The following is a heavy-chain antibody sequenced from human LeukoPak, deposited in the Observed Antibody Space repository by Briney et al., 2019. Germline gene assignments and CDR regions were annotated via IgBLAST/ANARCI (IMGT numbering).Heavy chain of an antibody. CDR2: IYYSGST. J-gene: IGHJ4*02. CDR1: GGSISSSSYY. V-gene: IGHV4-39*01. D-gene: IGHD4-17*01. Sequence: PSETLSLTCTVSGGSISSSSYYWGWIGQPPGKGLEWVGSIYYSGSTYYNPSLKSRVTISVDTSKNQFSLKLSSVTAADTAVYYCARQPGGRWVTTLYYFDYWGQGTLVTVSS. CDR3: ARQPGGRWVTTLYYFDY.